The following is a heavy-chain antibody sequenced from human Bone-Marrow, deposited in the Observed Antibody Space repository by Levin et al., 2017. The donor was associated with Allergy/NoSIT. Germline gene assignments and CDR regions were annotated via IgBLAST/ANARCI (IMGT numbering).Heavy chain of an antibody. CDR1: GGSISSSSYY. V-gene: IGHV4-39*07. CDR3: ARDVIRDDSGYTYYFDY. J-gene: IGHJ4*02. CDR2: IYYSGST. Sequence: NTSETLSLTCTVSGGSISSSSYYWGWIRQPPGTGLEWIGSIYYSGSTYYNPSLKSRVTISFDTSKNQFSLKLTSVTAADTAVYYCARDVIRDDSGYTYYFDYWGQGTPVTVSS. D-gene: IGHD3-22*01.